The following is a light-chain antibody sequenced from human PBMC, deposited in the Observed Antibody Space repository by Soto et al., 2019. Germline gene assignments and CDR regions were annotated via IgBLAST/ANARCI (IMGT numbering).Light chain of an antibody. V-gene: IGLV8-61*01. Sequence: QTVVTQEPSFSVSPGGTVTLTCGLSSGSVSINYYPSWYQQTPGQAPRTLIYNTNTRSSGVPDRFSGSILGNRAALTITGAQAEDESDYYCVLYMGSGVWIFGGGTKLTVL. CDR1: SGSVSINYY. CDR2: NTN. J-gene: IGLJ2*01. CDR3: VLYMGSGVWI.